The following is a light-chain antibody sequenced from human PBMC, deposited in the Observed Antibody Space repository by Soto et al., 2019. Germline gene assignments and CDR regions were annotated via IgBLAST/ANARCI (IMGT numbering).Light chain of an antibody. J-gene: IGKJ2*01. CDR2: GAS. CDR1: QSVSHN. Sequence: EILMTQSPATLSVSPGERATLSCRASQSVSHNLAWYQQKPGQAPRLLFHGASIRAIGIPARFSGSGSGTEFTLTISSLQSEDFAIYYCQQSNNWPYTFGQGTKLEIK. CDR3: QQSNNWPYT. V-gene: IGKV3-15*01.